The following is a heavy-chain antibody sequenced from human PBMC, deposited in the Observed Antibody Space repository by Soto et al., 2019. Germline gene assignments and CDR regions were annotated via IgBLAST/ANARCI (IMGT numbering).Heavy chain of an antibody. CDR1: GGSISSYY. J-gene: IGHJ4*02. CDR2: IYYSGST. Sequence: PSETLSLTCTVSGGSISSYYWSWIRQPPGKGLEWIGYIYYSGSTNYNPSLKSRVTISVDTSKNQFSLKLSSVTAADTAVYYCARLPYYGSGSYSAPFDYWGQGTLVTVS. D-gene: IGHD3-10*01. V-gene: IGHV4-59*08. CDR3: ARLPYYGSGSYSAPFDY.